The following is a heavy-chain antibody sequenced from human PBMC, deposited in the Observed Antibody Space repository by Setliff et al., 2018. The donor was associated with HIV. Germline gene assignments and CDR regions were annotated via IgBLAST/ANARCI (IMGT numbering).Heavy chain of an antibody. Sequence: ASVKVSCKATEYMILAYKMNWVRQAPGQGLEWIGRISPNNGAAEYAPKFQGRVIMTLDASISTAYLEIPRLTSDDAAVYYCARPRVFDSFDVWGQGTMVTVSS. CDR1: EYMILAYK. V-gene: IGHV1-2*06. D-gene: IGHD3-10*01. CDR3: ARPRVFDSFDV. CDR2: ISPNNGAA. J-gene: IGHJ3*01.